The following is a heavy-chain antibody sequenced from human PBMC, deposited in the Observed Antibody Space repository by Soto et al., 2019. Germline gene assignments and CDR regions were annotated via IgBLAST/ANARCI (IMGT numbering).Heavy chain of an antibody. CDR2: INHSGST. J-gene: IGHJ6*03. CDR3: ARLRIQNYYYYMDV. V-gene: IGHV4-34*01. CDR1: GGSFSGYY. D-gene: IGHD2-15*01. Sequence: QVQLQQWGAGLLKPSETLSLTCAVYGGSFSGYYWSWIRQPPGKGLEWIGEINHSGSTNYNPSLKSRVTRSVDTSKNQFSLKLSSVTAADTAVYYCARLRIQNYYYYMDVWGKGTTVTVSS.